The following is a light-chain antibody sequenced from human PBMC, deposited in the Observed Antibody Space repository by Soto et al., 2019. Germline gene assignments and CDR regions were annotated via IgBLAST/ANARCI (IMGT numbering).Light chain of an antibody. CDR3: QQYASSVT. V-gene: IGKV3-20*01. J-gene: IGKJ1*01. CDR1: QSVSSSF. CDR2: GAS. Sequence: EIVLTQSPGSLSLSPGERATLSCRASQSVSSSFFAWYQQRPGQAPRLLIYGASSRATGIPDRFGGSGSGTDFTLTISRLEPEDFAVYYCQQYASSVTFGQGTKVEIK.